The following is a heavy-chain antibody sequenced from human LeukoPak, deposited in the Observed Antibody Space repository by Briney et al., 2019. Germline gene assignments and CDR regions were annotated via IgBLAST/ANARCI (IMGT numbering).Heavy chain of an antibody. J-gene: IGHJ4*02. CDR3: ARGDRRLYYYDSSGYSEPFDY. V-gene: IGHV3-21*01. CDR1: GFTFSSYE. CDR2: ISSSSSYI. D-gene: IGHD3-22*01. Sequence: GGSLRLSCAASGFTFSSYEMSWVRQAPGKGLEWASSISSSSSYIYYADSVKGRFTISRDNAKNSLYLQMNSLRAEDTAVYYCARGDRRLYYYDSSGYSEPFDYWGQGTLVTVSS.